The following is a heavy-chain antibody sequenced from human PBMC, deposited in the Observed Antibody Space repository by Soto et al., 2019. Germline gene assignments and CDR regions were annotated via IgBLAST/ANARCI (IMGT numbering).Heavy chain of an antibody. D-gene: IGHD6-19*01. CDR1: GFSLDSPAVG. V-gene: IGHV2-5*02. J-gene: IGHJ4*02. Sequence: QITLKESDPTLVKPTQTLTLTCTFSGFSLDSPAVGVNWIRQPPGKALEWLGLIYWDDDKQYNPSLKSRLTITRDTSNNQVVLTMTNMYPVDTATYYCAHGSGWLSDYWGQGTLVTVSS. CDR3: AHGSGWLSDY. CDR2: IYWDDDK.